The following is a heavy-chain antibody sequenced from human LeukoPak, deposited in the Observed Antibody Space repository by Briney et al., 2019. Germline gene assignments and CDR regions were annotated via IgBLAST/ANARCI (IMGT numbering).Heavy chain of an antibody. CDR2: IYYSGST. Sequence: SETLSLTCTVSGGSISSSSYYWGWIRQPPGKGLEWIGSIYYSGSTYYNPSLKSRVTISVDTSKNQLSLKLSSVTAADTAVYYCARHSSSWPGGYFDYWGQGTLVTVSS. J-gene: IGHJ4*02. CDR3: ARHSSSWPGGYFDY. D-gene: IGHD6-13*01. V-gene: IGHV4-39*01. CDR1: GGSISSSSYY.